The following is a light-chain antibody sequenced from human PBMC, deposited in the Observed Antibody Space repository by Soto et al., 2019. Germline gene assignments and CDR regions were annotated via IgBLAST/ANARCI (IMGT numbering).Light chain of an antibody. CDR3: HTYNTYSLHT. J-gene: IGKJ2*01. CDR1: QSISSW. Sequence: DIQMTQSPSTLSASVGDRVTITCRASQSISSWLAWYQQKPGKAPKLLIYKASSLDSGVPSRFSGRGSGTEFTLTISSLQPDDCATYYCHTYNTYSLHTFGQGTKVDIK. CDR2: KAS. V-gene: IGKV1-5*03.